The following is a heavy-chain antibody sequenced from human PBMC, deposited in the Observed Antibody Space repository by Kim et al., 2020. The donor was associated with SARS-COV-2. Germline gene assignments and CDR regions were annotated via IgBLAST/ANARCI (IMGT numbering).Heavy chain of an antibody. D-gene: IGHD4-17*01. J-gene: IGHJ6*02. V-gene: IGHV3-30-3*01. CDR3: ARVEQPNDYGDYWYYYYGMDV. Sequence: GGSLRLSCAASGFTFSSYAMHWVRQAPGKGLEWVAVISYDGSNKYYADSVKGRFTISRDNSKNTLYLQMNSLRAEDTAVYYCARVEQPNDYGDYWYYYYGMDVWGQGTTVTVSS. CDR2: ISYDGSNK. CDR1: GFTFSSYA.